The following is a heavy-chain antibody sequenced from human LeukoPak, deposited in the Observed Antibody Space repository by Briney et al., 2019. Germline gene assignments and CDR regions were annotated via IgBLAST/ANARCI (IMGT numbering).Heavy chain of an antibody. CDR1: GFTVSSNY. CDR2: IYSGGST. D-gene: IGHD2-2*01. V-gene: IGHV3-53*01. CDR3: ARDRAVPAGNYYYGMDV. J-gene: IGHJ6*02. Sequence: GGSLRLSCAASGFTVSSNYMSWVRQAPGKGLEWVSVIYSGGSTYYADSVKGRFTISRDNSKNTLYPQMNSLRAEDTAVYYCARDRAVPAGNYYYGMDVWGQGTTVTVSS.